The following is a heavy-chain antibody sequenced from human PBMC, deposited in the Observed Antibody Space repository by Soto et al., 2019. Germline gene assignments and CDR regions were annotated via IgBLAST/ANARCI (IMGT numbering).Heavy chain of an antibody. Sequence: PGGSLRLSCAASGFSFSSYEMNWVRQAPGKGLEWISYISRSGASTYYADSVKGRFTISRDNAANSLYLQTTSLRVADSAIYYCARSGYCSGGTCSGGWFDPWGQGTLVTVSS. V-gene: IGHV3-48*03. CDR3: ARSGYCSGGTCSGGWFDP. J-gene: IGHJ5*02. CDR2: ISRSGAST. CDR1: GFSFSSYE. D-gene: IGHD2-15*01.